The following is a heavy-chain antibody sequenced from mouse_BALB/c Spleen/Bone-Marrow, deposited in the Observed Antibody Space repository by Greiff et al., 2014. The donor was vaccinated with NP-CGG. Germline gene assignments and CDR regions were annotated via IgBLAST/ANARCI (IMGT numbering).Heavy chain of an antibody. CDR1: GFSLTSYG. V-gene: IGHV2-9*02. D-gene: IGHD1-2*01. CDR2: IWADGST. Sequence: VKLVESGPGLVAPSQSLSISCTVSGFSLTSYGVHWVRQPPGKGLEWLGVIWADGSTNYNSALMSRLSISKDNSKSQVFLKMNSLQTDDTAMYYGARITTATGAMDYWGQGTSVTVSS. CDR3: ARITTATGAMDY. J-gene: IGHJ4*01.